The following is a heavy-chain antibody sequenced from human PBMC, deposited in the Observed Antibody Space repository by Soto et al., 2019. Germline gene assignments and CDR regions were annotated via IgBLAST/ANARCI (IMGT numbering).Heavy chain of an antibody. CDR2: IYYSGST. D-gene: IGHD4-17*01. V-gene: IGHV4-61*01. Sequence: PSETLSLTCTVSGGSVSSGSYYWSWIRQPPGKGLEWIGYIYYSGSTNYDPSLKSRVTISVDTSKNQFSLKLSSVTAADTAVYYCARVPLYPFYGGNAHFDYWGPGTMVTVSS. CDR1: GGSVSSGSYY. J-gene: IGHJ4*02. CDR3: ARVPLYPFYGGNAHFDY.